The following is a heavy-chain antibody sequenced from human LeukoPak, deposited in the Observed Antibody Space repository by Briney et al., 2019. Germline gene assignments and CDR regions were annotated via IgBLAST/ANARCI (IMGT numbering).Heavy chain of an antibody. CDR3: ARVDRFGESTHYFDD. V-gene: IGHV3-7*01. D-gene: IGHD3-10*01. CDR2: IREDGSEK. CDR1: GFTFGDYA. J-gene: IGHJ4*02. Sequence: GGSLRLSCTASGFTFGDYAMSWVRQTPGKGLEWVANIREDGSEKYYVDSVKGRFTISRDNAKNSLYLQMNSLRAEDTAVYYCARVDRFGESTHYFDDWGQGTLVTVSS.